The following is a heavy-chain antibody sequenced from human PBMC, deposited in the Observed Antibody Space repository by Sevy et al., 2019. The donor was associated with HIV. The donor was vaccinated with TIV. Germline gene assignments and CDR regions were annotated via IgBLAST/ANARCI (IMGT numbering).Heavy chain of an antibody. CDR1: GFTFSSFG. CDR2: ISYDGSDK. D-gene: IGHD3-10*01. Sequence: GGSLRLSCAASGFTFSSFGMHWVRQVPGKGLEWVSFISYDGSDKRDVDSVKGRFTISRDSSKNTLYLQMNSLRGGDTAVYYCAKDGPPYYTSGSYMYYFDYWGQGALVTVSS. V-gene: IGHV3-30*18. CDR3: AKDGPPYYTSGSYMYYFDY. J-gene: IGHJ4*02.